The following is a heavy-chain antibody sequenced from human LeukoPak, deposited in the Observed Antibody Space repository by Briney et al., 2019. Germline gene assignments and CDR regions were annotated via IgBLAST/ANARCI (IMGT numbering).Heavy chain of an antibody. CDR3: ASRSGSFSDALDI. V-gene: IGHV4-59*08. D-gene: IGHD3-10*01. CDR2: IHYSEST. Sequence: PSETLSLTCTVSGGSIRSYYWGWIRQPPGKGLEWIGYIHYSESTKYNPSLKSRVTMSVDTSKNQFSLKLSSVTAADTAVYYCASRSGSFSDALDIWGQGTLVTVSS. J-gene: IGHJ3*02. CDR1: GGSIRSYY.